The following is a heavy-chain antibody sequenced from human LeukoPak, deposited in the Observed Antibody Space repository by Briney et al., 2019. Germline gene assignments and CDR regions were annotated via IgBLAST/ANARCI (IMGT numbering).Heavy chain of an antibody. CDR3: ARGGPGQYQLQRPFDY. Sequence: GGSLRLSCAASVFTFDVYAMSCVRHSPGKAREWVSCFKWNVGSTGYAASVKGRFTISRDNAKNSLYLQMNSLRAEDTALYYCARGGPGQYQLQRPFDYWGQGTLVTVSS. CDR2: FKWNVGST. V-gene: IGHV3-20*04. D-gene: IGHD2-2*01. CDR1: VFTFDVYA. J-gene: IGHJ4*02.